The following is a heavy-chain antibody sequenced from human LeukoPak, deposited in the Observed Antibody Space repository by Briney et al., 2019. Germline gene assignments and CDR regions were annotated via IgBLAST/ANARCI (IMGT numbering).Heavy chain of an antibody. CDR3: ARLYSSSSYLIDY. CDR1: GGSISSYY. D-gene: IGHD6-6*01. J-gene: IGHJ4*02. V-gene: IGHV4-59*01. CDR2: IYYSGST. Sequence: PSETLSLPCTVSGGSISSYYWSWIRQPPGKGLEWIGYIYYSGSTNYNPSLKSRVTISVDTSKNQFSLKLSSVTAADTAVYYCARLYSSSSYLIDYWGQGTMVTVSS.